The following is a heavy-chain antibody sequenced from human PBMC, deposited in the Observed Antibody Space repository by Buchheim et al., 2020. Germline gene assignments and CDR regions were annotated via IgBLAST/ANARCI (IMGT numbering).Heavy chain of an antibody. CDR1: GFTFSSYG. CDR2: ISYDGSNK. CDR3: ARGLADDFWAYHYYGMDV. V-gene: IGHV3-30*03. Sequence: QVQLVESGGGVVQPGRSLRLSCAASGFTFSSYGMHWVRQAPGKGLEWVAVISYDGSNKYYADSVKGRFTISRDNSKNTLYLQMNSLRAEDTAVYYCARGLADDFWAYHYYGMDVWGQGTT. J-gene: IGHJ6*02. D-gene: IGHD3/OR15-3a*01.